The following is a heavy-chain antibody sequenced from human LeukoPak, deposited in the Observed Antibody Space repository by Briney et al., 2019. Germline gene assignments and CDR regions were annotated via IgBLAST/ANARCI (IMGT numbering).Heavy chain of an antibody. Sequence: GGSLRLSCAASGFTFSRHWMTWVRQAPGKGLEWVSVIYSGGSTYYADSVKGRFTISRDNSKNTLYLQMNSLRAEDTAVYYCARDRTRSIAAAQDLWGQGTLVTVSS. CDR3: ARDRTRSIAAAQDL. J-gene: IGHJ5*02. D-gene: IGHD6-13*01. CDR1: GFTFSRHW. V-gene: IGHV3-53*01. CDR2: IYSGGST.